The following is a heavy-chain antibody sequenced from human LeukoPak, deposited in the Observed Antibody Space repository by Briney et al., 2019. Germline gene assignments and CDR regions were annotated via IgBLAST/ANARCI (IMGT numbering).Heavy chain of an antibody. Sequence: GGSLRLSCAASGFTFSSYWMHWVRQAPGKGLVWVSRINSDGSSTSYADSVKGRFTISRDNAKNTLYLQMNSLRAEDTAVYYCARWKFTDAFDIWGQGTMVTVSS. D-gene: IGHD1-1*01. J-gene: IGHJ3*02. V-gene: IGHV3-74*01. CDR2: INSDGSST. CDR1: GFTFSSYW. CDR3: ARWKFTDAFDI.